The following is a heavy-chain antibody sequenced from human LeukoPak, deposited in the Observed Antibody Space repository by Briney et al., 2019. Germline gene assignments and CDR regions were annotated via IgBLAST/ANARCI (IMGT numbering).Heavy chain of an antibody. CDR3: ARLVTSYYFDY. CDR1: GGPISSYY. J-gene: IGHJ4*02. V-gene: IGHV4-59*01. Sequence: PSETLSLTCIVSGGPISSYYWSWIRQPPGKGLEWIGYIHYSGSTKYNPSLKSRVTISVDTSKNQFSLKLSSVTAADTAVYYCARLVTSYYFDYWGQGALVTVSS. CDR2: IHYSGST.